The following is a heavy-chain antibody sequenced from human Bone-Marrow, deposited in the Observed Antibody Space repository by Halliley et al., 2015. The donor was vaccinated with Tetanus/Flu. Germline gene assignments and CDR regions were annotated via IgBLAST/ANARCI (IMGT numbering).Heavy chain of an antibody. V-gene: IGHV4-59*08. Sequence: LRLSCSVSGGSISSYYLSWIRQPPGKGLEWIGYIDYRGSPNYNPSLKSRASFSVDTSKNQLYLKVSSVTAADTAVYYCARHLVDDAFDIWGQGTRVTVSS. CDR1: GGSISSYY. D-gene: IGHD1-26*01. CDR3: ARHLVDDAFDI. J-gene: IGHJ3*02. CDR2: IDYRGSP.